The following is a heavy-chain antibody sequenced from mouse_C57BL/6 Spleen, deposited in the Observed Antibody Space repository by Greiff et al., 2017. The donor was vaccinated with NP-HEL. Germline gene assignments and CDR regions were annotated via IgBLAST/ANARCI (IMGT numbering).Heavy chain of an antibody. Sequence: QVQLKESGAELVRPGASVTLSCKASGYTFTDYEMHWVKQTPVHGLEWIGAIDPETGGTAYNQKFKGKAILTADKSSSTAYMELRSLTSEDSAVYYCTRAWDVKGYYFDYWGQGTTLTVSS. CDR2: IDPETGGT. CDR3: TRAWDVKGYYFDY. J-gene: IGHJ2*01. D-gene: IGHD4-1*01. CDR1: GYTFTDYE. V-gene: IGHV1-15*01.